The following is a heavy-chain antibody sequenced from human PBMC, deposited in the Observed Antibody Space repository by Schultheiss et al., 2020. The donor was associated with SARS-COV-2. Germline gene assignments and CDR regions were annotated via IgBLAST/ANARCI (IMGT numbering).Heavy chain of an antibody. CDR2: IYPGDSDT. CDR1: GYRFTSYW. D-gene: IGHD4-23*01. CDR3: ARHLGGGGNSVGDY. J-gene: IGHJ4*02. V-gene: IGHV5-51*01. Sequence: GGSLRLSCKGSGYRFTSYWIGWVRQMPGKGLEWMGIIYPGDSDTIYSPSFQGQVTISADKSISTAYLQWSSLKASDTATYYCARHLGGGGNSVGDYWGQGTLVTVSP.